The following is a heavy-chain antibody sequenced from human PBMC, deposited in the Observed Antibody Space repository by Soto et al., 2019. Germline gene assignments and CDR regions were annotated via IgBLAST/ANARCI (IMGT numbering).Heavy chain of an antibody. CDR3: ARAAVDTAMVLYYYGMDV. CDR1: GFTFSSYG. CDR2: IWYDGSNK. Sequence: QVQLVESGGGGVQPGRSLRLSCAASGFTFSSYGMHWVRQAPAKGLEWVAVIWYDGSNKYYADSVKGRFTISRDNSKNTLYLQMNSLRAEDTAVYYCARAAVDTAMVLYYYGMDVWGQGTTVTVSS. J-gene: IGHJ6*02. V-gene: IGHV3-33*01. D-gene: IGHD5-18*01.